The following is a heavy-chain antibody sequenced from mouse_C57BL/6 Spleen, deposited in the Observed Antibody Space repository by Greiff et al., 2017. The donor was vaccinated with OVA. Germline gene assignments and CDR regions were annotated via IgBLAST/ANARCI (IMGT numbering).Heavy chain of an antibody. CDR2: IHPNSGST. J-gene: IGHJ2*01. V-gene: IGHV1-64*01. D-gene: IGHD2-4*01. CDR3: ARTADYDYDEGGFDY. Sequence: QVHVKQPGAELVKPGASVKLSCKASGYTFTSYWMHWVKQRPGQGLEWIGMIHPNSGSTNYNEKFKSKATLTVDKSSSTAYMQLSSLTSEDSAVYYCARTADYDYDEGGFDYWGQGTTLTVSS. CDR1: GYTFTSYW.